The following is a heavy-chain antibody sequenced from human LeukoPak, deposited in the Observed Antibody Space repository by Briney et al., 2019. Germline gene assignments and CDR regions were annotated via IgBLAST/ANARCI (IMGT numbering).Heavy chain of an antibody. J-gene: IGHJ6*02. CDR3: KQKTAYEILTGHV. CDR1: GFTFMDYY. D-gene: IGHD3-9*01. CDR2: ISSSSRYT. V-gene: IGHV3-11*03. Sequence: GGSLRLSCAASGFTFMDYYTTLIRHAPGKGLEWVSCISSSSRYTDYADSVEGRFTISRDNAKNSLYLQMTSLRAEDTAVFFFKQKTAYEILTGHVWGQGTTVTVSS.